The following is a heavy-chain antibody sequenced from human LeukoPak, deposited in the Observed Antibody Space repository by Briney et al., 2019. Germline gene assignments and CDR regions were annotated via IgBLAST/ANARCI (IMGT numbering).Heavy chain of an antibody. J-gene: IGHJ4*02. CDR3: ARVYRGYSDH. V-gene: IGHV2-70*11. Sequence: ESGPALVKPTQTLTLTCTFSGFSLSSSGMSVSWIRPPPGKALEWLARLDWDDDKYYSTSLKTRLTIPKDTSKNQVVLTMTNMDPVDTATYYCARVYRGYSDHWGQGTLVTVSS. CDR2: LDWDDDK. CDR1: GFSLSSSGMS. D-gene: IGHD4-11*01.